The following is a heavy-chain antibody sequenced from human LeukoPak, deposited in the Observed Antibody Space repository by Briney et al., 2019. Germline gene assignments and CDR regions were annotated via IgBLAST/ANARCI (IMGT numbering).Heavy chain of an antibody. CDR2: ISDGGGRT. CDR1: GFTFRTYA. Sequence: GGSLRLSCGASGFTFRTYAMSWVRQAPEKGLEWVSGISDGGGRTFYAESEKGRFTVSRDNFKNTLYLRMNSLRAEDTAIYYCTKNQILDDTGSWYAYWGQGTLVTVSS. J-gene: IGHJ4*02. V-gene: IGHV3-23*01. CDR3: TKNQILDDTGSWYAY. D-gene: IGHD6-13*01.